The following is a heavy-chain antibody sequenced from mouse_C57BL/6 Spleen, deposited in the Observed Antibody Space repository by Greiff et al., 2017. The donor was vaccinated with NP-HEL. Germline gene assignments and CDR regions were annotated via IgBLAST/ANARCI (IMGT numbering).Heavy chain of an antibody. CDR3: ARPTAQATEFAY. CDR2: ISSGGSYT. J-gene: IGHJ3*01. CDR1: GFTFSSYG. Sequence: EVQVVESGGDLVKPGGSLKLSCAASGFTFSSYGMSWVRQTPDKRLEWVATISSGGSYTYYPDSVKGRFTISRDNAKNTLYLQMSSLKSEDTAMYYCARPTAQATEFAYWGQGTLVTVSA. V-gene: IGHV5-6*01. D-gene: IGHD3-2*02.